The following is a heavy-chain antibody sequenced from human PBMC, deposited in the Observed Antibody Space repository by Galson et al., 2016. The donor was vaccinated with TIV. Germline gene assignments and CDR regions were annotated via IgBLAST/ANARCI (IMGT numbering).Heavy chain of an antibody. D-gene: IGHD3-16*01. J-gene: IGHJ3*01. CDR3: ARHYKIFSYDPGDGFDF. CDR1: GYKFNSFW. Sequence: QSGAEVKKPGESLKISCKGSGYKFNSFWIAWVRQMPGKGLEWMGIIYPADSDIRYSPSFHVQVTISVDKSTSTAYLQLSSLKASDTAKYFCARHYKIFSYDPGDGFDFWGQGTMVTVSS. V-gene: IGHV5-51*01. CDR2: IYPADSDI.